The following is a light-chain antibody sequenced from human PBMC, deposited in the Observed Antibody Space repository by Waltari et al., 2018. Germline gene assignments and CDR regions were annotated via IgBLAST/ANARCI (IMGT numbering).Light chain of an antibody. Sequence: DIVMTLSPDSLAVSLGESATMNCKSSQSVLYSSNNKHPFAWYQQKPGQPPKLLIYWAATRASGVPDRFSGSGSGADVTLTISRLQAEDVAVYYCLPYCNGPRTFGQGTKVKIK. V-gene: IGKV4-1*01. CDR2: WAA. CDR3: LPYCNGPRT. CDR1: QSVLYSSNNKHP. J-gene: IGKJ1*01.